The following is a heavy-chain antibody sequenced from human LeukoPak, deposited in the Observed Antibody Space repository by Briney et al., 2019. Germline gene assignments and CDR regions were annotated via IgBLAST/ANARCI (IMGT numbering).Heavy chain of an antibody. J-gene: IGHJ4*02. CDR2: IVVGSGNT. CDR1: GFTFTSPA. Sequence: SVKVSCKASGFTFTSPAMQWVRQARGQRLEWIGWIVVGSGNTNYAQKFQERVTITRDMSTSTAYMELSSLRSEDTAVYYCAAGNIMITFGGVIVPDYWGQGTLVTVSS. D-gene: IGHD3-16*02. V-gene: IGHV1-58*02. CDR3: AAGNIMITFGGVIVPDY.